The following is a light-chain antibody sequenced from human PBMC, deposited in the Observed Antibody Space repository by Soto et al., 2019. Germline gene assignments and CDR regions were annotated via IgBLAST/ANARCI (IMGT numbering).Light chain of an antibody. Sequence: QSALTQPPSASGSPGQSVTISCTGTSSDVGGYNYVSWYQQHPGKAPKLIISEVSKRPSGVPDRFSGSKSGNTASLTVSGLQAEDEADSYCTSHAGSNNYVFGTGTKVTVL. J-gene: IGLJ1*01. CDR3: TSHAGSNNYV. V-gene: IGLV2-8*01. CDR2: EVS. CDR1: SSDVGGYNY.